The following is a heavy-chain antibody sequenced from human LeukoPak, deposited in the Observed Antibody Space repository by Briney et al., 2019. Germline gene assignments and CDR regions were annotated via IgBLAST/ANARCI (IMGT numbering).Heavy chain of an antibody. D-gene: IGHD3-10*01. J-gene: IGHJ4*02. Sequence: TGGSLRLSCAASGFTVSSNYMSWVRQAPGKGLEWVSVIYSGGSTYYADSVKGRFPISRDNSKNTLYLQLNSLRAEDTAVYYCARGEGSPYFDYWGQGTLVTVSS. CDR2: IYSGGST. CDR3: ARGEGSPYFDY. CDR1: GFTVSSNY. V-gene: IGHV3-66*02.